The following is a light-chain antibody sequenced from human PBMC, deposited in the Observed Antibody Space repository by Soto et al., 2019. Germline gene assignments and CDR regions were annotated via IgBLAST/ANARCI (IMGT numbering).Light chain of an antibody. Sequence: DIQMTQSPSALSASEGDRVTITCRASQSISSNLTWYQQKAGKAPKLLIYAASSLQSGVRSRFSRSGSATDFTLTISSLQPEGFATYYCQESSSPPLAFGRGTTVEIK. CDR1: QSISSN. CDR3: QESSSPPLA. J-gene: IGKJ4*01. V-gene: IGKV1-39*01. CDR2: AAS.